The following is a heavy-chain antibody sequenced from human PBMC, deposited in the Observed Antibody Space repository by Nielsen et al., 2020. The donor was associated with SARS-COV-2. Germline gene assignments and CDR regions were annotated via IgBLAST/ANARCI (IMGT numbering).Heavy chain of an antibody. J-gene: IGHJ6*02. Sequence: WVRQAPGQGLEWMGWINTNTGNPTYAQGFTGRFVFSLDTSVNTAYLQISSLKAEDTAVYYCARNLFYVLDYYYYYYGMDVWGQGTTVTVSS. V-gene: IGHV7-4-1*02. D-gene: IGHD1-1*01. CDR2: INTNTGNP. CDR3: ARNLFYVLDYYYYYYGMDV.